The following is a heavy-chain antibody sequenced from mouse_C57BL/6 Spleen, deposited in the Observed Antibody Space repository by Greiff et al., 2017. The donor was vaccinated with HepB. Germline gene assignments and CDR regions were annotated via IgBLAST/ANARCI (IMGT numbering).Heavy chain of an antibody. CDR2: IHPNSGST. J-gene: IGHJ3*01. D-gene: IGHD2-4*01. CDR3: ARSGDYDGAWFAY. Sequence: QVQLKESGAELVKPGASVKLSCKASGYTFTSYWMHWVKQRPGQGLEWIGMIHPNSGSTNYNEKFKSKATLTVDKSSSTAYMQLSSLTSEDSAVYYCARSGDYDGAWFAYWGQGTLVTVSA. V-gene: IGHV1-64*01. CDR1: GYTFTSYW.